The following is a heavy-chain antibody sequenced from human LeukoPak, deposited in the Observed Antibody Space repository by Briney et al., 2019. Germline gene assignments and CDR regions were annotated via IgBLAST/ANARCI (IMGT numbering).Heavy chain of an antibody. Sequence: ASVKVSCKASGYTFTSYYMHWVRQAPGQGLEWMGIINPSGGSTSYAQKFQGRVTMTRDTSTSTVYMELSSLRSEDTAVYYSAREHTDSSGYYWWFDPWGQGTLVTVSS. CDR3: AREHTDSSGYYWWFDP. CDR2: INPSGGST. CDR1: GYTFTSYY. J-gene: IGHJ5*02. V-gene: IGHV1-46*01. D-gene: IGHD3-22*01.